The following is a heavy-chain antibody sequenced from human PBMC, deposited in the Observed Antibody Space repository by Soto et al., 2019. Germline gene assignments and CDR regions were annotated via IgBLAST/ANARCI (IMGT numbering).Heavy chain of an antibody. D-gene: IGHD3-10*01. CDR1: GTSMSGHF. CDR2: GYYSGSS. CDR3: ARGVYLSLVRTGWFDP. V-gene: IGHV4-59*11. J-gene: IGHJ5*02. Sequence: SETLSLTCTVSGTSMSGHFWSWMRQPPGKGLEWIGYGYYSGSSLYNPSLKSRVTISLDTSKNHFSLRLNSVTSADTAVYYCARGVYLSLVRTGWFDPWGQGTLVTVSS.